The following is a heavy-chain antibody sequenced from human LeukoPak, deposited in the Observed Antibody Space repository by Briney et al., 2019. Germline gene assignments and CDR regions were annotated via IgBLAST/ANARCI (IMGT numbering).Heavy chain of an antibody. J-gene: IGHJ4*02. V-gene: IGHV4-59*01. D-gene: IGHD6-13*01. CDR3: ARAGRSIAAAAWYSDY. Sequence: SETLSLTCTVSGGSISSYYWSWIRQPPGKGLEWIGYIYYSGSTNYNPSLKSRVTISVDTSKNQFSLKLSSVTAADTAVYYCARAGRSIAAAAWYSDYWGQGTLVTVSS. CDR1: GGSISSYY. CDR2: IYYSGST.